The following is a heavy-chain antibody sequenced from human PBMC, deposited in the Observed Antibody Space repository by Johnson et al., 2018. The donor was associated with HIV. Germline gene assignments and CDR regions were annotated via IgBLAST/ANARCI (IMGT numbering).Heavy chain of an antibody. CDR3: AKSSDEYSSSYDAFDI. D-gene: IGHD6-6*01. Sequence: EMQLVESGGGLIQPGGSLRLSCAAYGFTFSSNYMSWVRQAPGKGLEWVSAISGSGGSKYYADSVQGRFDISRDNSKNPLYLQMNSLRAEDTAVYYSAKSSDEYSSSYDAFDIWGQGTMVTVSS. CDR1: GFTFSSNY. V-gene: IGHV3-23*04. CDR2: ISGSGGSK. J-gene: IGHJ3*02.